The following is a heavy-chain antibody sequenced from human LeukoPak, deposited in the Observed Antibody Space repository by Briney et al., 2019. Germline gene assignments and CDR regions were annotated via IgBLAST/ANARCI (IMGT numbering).Heavy chain of an antibody. CDR3: ARGNYYYDSSGYFPHY. CDR2: IYYSGST. V-gene: IGHV4-39*07. J-gene: IGHJ4*02. Sequence: WVRQAPGKGLEWIGSIYYSGSTYYNPSLKSRVTISVDTSKNQFSLKLSSVTAADTAVYYCARGNYYYDSSGYFPHYWGQGTLVTVSS. D-gene: IGHD3-22*01.